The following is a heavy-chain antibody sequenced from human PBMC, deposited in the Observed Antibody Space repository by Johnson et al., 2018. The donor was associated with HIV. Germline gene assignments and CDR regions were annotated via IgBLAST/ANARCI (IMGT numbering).Heavy chain of an antibody. V-gene: IGHV3-66*01. J-gene: IGHJ3*02. CDR1: GFTVSSNY. CDR3: AKDIALRYYYVLRGAFDI. Sequence: VQLVESGGGVVQPGRSLRLSCAASGFTVSSNYMSWVRQAPGKGLEWVSVIYSGGSTYYADSVKGRFTISRDNARNLLFLQMNTLRAEDTAVYYCAKDIALRYYYVLRGAFDIWGQGTMVTVSS. CDR2: IYSGGST. D-gene: IGHD3-10*02.